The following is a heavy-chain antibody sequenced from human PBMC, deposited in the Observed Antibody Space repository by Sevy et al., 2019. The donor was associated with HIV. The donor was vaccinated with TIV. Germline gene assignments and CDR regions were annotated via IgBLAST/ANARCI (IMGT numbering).Heavy chain of an antibody. D-gene: IGHD2-8*01. CDR3: EANFGYCLNGVWHASGMDV. V-gene: IGHV3-30-3*01. J-gene: IGHJ6*01. CDR2: ISYDGINE. CDR1: GFTINSYA. Sequence: GGSLRLSCAVSGFTINSYAVKWVRQAPGKGLGWVAGISYDGINEYYADSVKGRFTISRDSSKNTLYLQMNSLRPVAMTVHNCEANFGYCLNGVWHASGMDVRGPGTTVTVSS.